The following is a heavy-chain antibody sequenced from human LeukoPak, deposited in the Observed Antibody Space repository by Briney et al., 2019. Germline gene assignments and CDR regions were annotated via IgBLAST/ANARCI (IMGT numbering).Heavy chain of an antibody. V-gene: IGHV4-59*08. J-gene: IGHJ5*01. D-gene: IGHD2-8*01. Sequence: SETLSHTCSVSGDSISSFYRKWIRQSPGKGLEWIGNIHYSGNSNYNPSLKSRVNISIDTSRKQFFLKLSSVTAADTAVYYCVLAPNSNWFDFWGQGTQVTVSS. CDR1: GDSISSFY. CDR2: IHYSGNS. CDR3: VLAPNSNWFDF.